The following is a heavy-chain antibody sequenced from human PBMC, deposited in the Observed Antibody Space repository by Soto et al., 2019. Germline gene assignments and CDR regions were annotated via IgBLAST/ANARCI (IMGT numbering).Heavy chain of an antibody. V-gene: IGHV4-59*01. J-gene: IGHJ6*02. CDR1: GGSISSYY. CDR2: IYYSGST. D-gene: IGHD2-8*01. CDR3: ARGYCTNGVCYLGYGMDV. Sequence: SETLSLTCTVSGGSISSYYWSWIRQPPGKGLEWIGYIYYSGSTNYNPSLKSRVTISVDTSKNQFSLKLSSVTAADTAVYYCARGYCTNGVCYLGYGMDVWGQGTTVTVSS.